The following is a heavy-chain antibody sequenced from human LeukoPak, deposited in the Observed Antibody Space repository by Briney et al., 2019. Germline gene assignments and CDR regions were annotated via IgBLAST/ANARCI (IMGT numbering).Heavy chain of an antibody. D-gene: IGHD3-22*01. J-gene: IGHJ4*02. Sequence: ASVKVSCKASGYTFTGYYMHWVRQAPGQGLEWMGWINPNSGGTNYAQKFQGWVTMTRDTSISTAYMELSRLRSDDTAVYYCARGTLAYYYDSSGYYDFDYWGQGTLVTVSS. CDR1: GYTFTGYY. V-gene: IGHV1-2*04. CDR2: INPNSGGT. CDR3: ARGTLAYYYDSSGYYDFDY.